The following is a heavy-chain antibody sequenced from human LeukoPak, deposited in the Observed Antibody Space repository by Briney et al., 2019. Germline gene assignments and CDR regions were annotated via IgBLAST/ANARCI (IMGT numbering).Heavy chain of an antibody. CDR3: ARCRAGSSGCGY. D-gene: IGHD6-19*01. J-gene: IGHJ4*02. CDR2: MNPNSGNT. V-gene: IGHV1-8*03. CDR1: GYTFTGYY. Sequence: ASVKVSCKASGYTFTGYYMHWVRQAPGQGLEWMGWMNPNSGNTGYAQKFQGRVTITRNTSISTAYMELSSLRSEDTAVYYCARCRAGSSGCGYWGQGTLVTVSS.